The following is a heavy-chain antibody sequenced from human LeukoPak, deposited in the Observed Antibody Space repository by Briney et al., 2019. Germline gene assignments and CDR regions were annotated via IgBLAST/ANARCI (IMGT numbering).Heavy chain of an antibody. V-gene: IGHV3-23*01. CDR3: AKDPNPYYYYYYMDV. D-gene: IGHD1-14*01. Sequence: GESLKISCAASGFTFSSYAMSWVRQAPGKGLGWVSAICGSGGSTYYACSVKGRFTISRDNSKNTLYLQMNSLRAEDTAVYYCAKDPNPYYYYYYMDVWGKGTTVTVSS. CDR2: ICGSGGST. CDR1: GFTFSSYA. J-gene: IGHJ6*03.